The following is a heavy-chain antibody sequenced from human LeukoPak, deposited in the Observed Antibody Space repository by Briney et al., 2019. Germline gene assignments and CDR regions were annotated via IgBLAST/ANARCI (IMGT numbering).Heavy chain of an antibody. Sequence: SETLSLTCTVSGGSISSYYWSWIRQPPGKGLEWIGEINHSGSTNYNPSLKSRVTISVDTSKNQFSLKLSSVTAADTAVYYCARSQQRPFYYGSGIFDYWGQGTLVTVSS. D-gene: IGHD3-10*01. V-gene: IGHV4-34*01. CDR3: ARSQQRPFYYGSGIFDY. CDR2: INHSGST. CDR1: GGSISSYY. J-gene: IGHJ4*02.